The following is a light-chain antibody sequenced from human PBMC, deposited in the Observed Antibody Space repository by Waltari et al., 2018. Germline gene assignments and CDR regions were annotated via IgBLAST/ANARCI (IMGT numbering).Light chain of an antibody. Sequence: SYVLTQPPSVSVAPGKAARSTCGGDTLGSKSVHWYQHKPGQAPVLVISFDEDRPSGIPDRISGSNSANTATLTITGVEAGDEADYYCQVWDTSGAVFGGGTKLTVL. CDR2: FDE. J-gene: IGLJ2*01. CDR1: TLGSKS. V-gene: IGLV3-21*01. CDR3: QVWDTSGAV.